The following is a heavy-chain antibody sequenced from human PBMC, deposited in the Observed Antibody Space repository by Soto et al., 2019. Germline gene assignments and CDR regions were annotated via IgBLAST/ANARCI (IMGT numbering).Heavy chain of an antibody. Sequence: SETLSLTCGVYGGSFSGYQWNWIRQPPGQGLEWIGEINHSGTTKYNPSLESRINLSVDTSKKQFSLKMFSVTAADTAIYHCARGWRFDPWGQGTQVTVSS. D-gene: IGHD1-1*01. V-gene: IGHV4-34*01. J-gene: IGHJ5*02. CDR1: GGSFSGYQ. CDR2: INHSGTT. CDR3: ARGWRFDP.